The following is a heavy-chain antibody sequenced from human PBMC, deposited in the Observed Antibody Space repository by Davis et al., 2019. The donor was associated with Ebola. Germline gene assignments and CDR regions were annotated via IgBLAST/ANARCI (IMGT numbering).Heavy chain of an antibody. D-gene: IGHD3-3*01. CDR2: TYFSSKWYH. V-gene: IGHV6-1*01. Sequence: HSQTLSLTCAISGDSVSSGGWNWIRQSPSRGLEWLGRTYFSSKWYHDYAVSVKSRITINPDTSKNQFSLQLNSVTPEDTAVYYCARGWLRGYLDDWGQGTLVTVSS. CDR1: GDSVSSGG. J-gene: IGHJ4*02. CDR3: ARGWLRGYLDD.